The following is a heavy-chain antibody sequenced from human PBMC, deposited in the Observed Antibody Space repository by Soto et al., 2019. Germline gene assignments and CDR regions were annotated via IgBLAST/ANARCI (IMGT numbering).Heavy chain of an antibody. D-gene: IGHD3-10*01. J-gene: IGHJ4*02. CDR2: IKQDGSEK. CDR1: GFTFSSYW. V-gene: IGHV3-7*01. Sequence: EVQLVESGGGLVQPGGSLRLSCAASGFTFSSYWMSWVRQAPGKGLEWVANIKQDGSEKYYVDSVKGRFTISRDNAKNFLYLQMNSMRAEDTAVYYCARAMVRGVRSAFDYWGQGTLVTVSS. CDR3: ARAMVRGVRSAFDY.